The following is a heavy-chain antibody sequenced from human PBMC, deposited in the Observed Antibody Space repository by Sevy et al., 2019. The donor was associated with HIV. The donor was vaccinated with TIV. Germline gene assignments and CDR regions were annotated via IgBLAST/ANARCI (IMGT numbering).Heavy chain of an antibody. Sequence: GGSLRLSCAASGFHFSSYAMHWVSQPPGKGLESVAVIWDDGTNKYYADSVKGRFTISRENSANMLYLQMNFLRVDDTAMYYCARDRQSGSSSSDYWGQGILVTVSS. CDR3: ARDRQSGSSSSDY. J-gene: IGHJ4*02. CDR1: GFHFSSYA. CDR2: IWDDGTNK. V-gene: IGHV3-33*01. D-gene: IGHD6-6*01.